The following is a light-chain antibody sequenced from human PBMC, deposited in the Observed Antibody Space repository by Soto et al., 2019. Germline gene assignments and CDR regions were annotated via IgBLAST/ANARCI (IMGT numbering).Light chain of an antibody. CDR2: EAS. Sequence: EIVLTQSPATLSLSPGERATLSCRASQGVSSYLAWYQQKPGQAPRLLIYEASNRATGIPARFSGSGPGTDFTLTISSLEPEDFAVYYCQQRSNCLFTFGPGTKVDIK. V-gene: IGKV3D-11*01. CDR3: QQRSNCLFT. J-gene: IGKJ3*01. CDR1: QGVSSY.